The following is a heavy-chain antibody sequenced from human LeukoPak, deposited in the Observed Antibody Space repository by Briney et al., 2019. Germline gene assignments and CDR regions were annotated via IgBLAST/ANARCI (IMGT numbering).Heavy chain of an antibody. V-gene: IGHV7-4-1*02. CDR2: INTNTGNP. CDR3: ARELPTNYIGVNYYDSSGYLDAFDI. Sequence: ASVKVSCKASGYTFTSYAMNWVRQAPGQGLEWMGWINTNTGNPTYAQGFTGQFVFSLDTSVSTAYLQISSLKAEDTAVYYCARELPTNYIGVNYYDSSGYLDAFDIWGQGTMVTVSS. CDR1: GYTFTSYA. J-gene: IGHJ3*02. D-gene: IGHD3-22*01.